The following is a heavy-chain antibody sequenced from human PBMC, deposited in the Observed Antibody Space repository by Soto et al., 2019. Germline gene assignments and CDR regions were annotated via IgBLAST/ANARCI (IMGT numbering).Heavy chain of an antibody. CDR1: GGSFSGYY. CDR2: INHSGST. J-gene: IGHJ4*02. D-gene: IGHD5-12*01. CDR3: ARGQGATILTPLDY. V-gene: IGHV4-34*01. Sequence: QVQLQQWGAGLLKPSETLSLTCAVYGGSFSGYYWSWIRQPPGKGLEWIGEINHSGSTNYNPSLKSRVIISVDTSKNQFSLKLSSVTAADTAVYYCARGQGATILTPLDYWGQGTLVTVSS.